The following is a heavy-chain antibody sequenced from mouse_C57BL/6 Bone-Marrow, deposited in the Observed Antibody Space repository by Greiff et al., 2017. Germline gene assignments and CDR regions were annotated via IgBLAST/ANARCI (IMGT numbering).Heavy chain of an antibody. V-gene: IGHV1-62-2*01. Sequence: QVQLQQSGAELVKPGASVKLSCKASGYTFTEYTIHWVKQRPGQGLEWIGWIYPGSGSIKYNEKFKDKATLTADKSSSTVYMELSRLTSEDSAVYFCARHEDDYDFREYYAMDYWGQGTSVTVSS. CDR1: GYTFTEYT. J-gene: IGHJ4*01. CDR3: ARHEDDYDFREYYAMDY. CDR2: IYPGSGSI. D-gene: IGHD2-4*01.